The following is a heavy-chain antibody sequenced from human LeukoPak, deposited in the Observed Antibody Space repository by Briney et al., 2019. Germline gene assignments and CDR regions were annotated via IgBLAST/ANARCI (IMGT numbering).Heavy chain of an antibody. D-gene: IGHD5-12*01. CDR2: ISTYSGDT. CDR1: GYAFTRYG. Sequence: GASVKVSCKASGYAFTRYGISWVRQAPGQGLEWMGWISTYSGDTNYAQKFQGRVAMSTDTTTSTAYMELSGLRSEDTAVYYCARGRSTGYPYYFEYWGQGTLVTVSS. V-gene: IGHV1-18*01. J-gene: IGHJ4*02. CDR3: ARGRSTGYPYYFEY.